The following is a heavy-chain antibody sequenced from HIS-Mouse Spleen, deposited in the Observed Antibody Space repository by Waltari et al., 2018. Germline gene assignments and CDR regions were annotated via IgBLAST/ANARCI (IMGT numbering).Heavy chain of an antibody. Sequence: QVQLLQSGAEVKKPGASVKVSCKAAGYTFTGYYMHWVRQAPGQGLGWRGWIRPNRGGTNYAQKFQGRVTMTRDTSISTAYMELSRLRSDDTAVYYCARGLRFSDYWGQGTLVTVSS. CDR2: IRPNRGGT. D-gene: IGHD3-3*01. J-gene: IGHJ4*02. V-gene: IGHV1-2*02. CDR1: GYTFTGYY. CDR3: ARGLRFSDY.